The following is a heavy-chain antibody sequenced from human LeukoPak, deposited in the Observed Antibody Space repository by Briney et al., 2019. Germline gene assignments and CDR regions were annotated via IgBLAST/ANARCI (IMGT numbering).Heavy chain of an antibody. CDR3: ARASGTGSYILDY. V-gene: IGHV3-33*01. CDR1: GFSFSICA. CDR2: IWSDGTNE. Sequence: GGSLRLSCVASGFSFSICAIHWVRQAPGKGLEWVAIIWSDGTNEKYANSVKGRFTISRDNFENTVYLQMNSLRAEDTAVYYCARASGTGSYILDYWGQGTLLTVSP. J-gene: IGHJ4*02. D-gene: IGHD1-26*01.